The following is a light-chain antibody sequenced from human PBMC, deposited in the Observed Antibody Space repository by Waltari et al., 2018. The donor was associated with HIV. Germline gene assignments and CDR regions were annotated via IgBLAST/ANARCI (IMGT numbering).Light chain of an antibody. J-gene: IGLJ1*01. Sequence: QSALTQPASVSGSPGQSLTISCTGTSSAVGSYNVVPWYQQHPGKAPKLMIYEVTKRPSGVSNRFSGSKSGNTASLTISGLQAEDEADYYCCSYAGRSTHVFGTGTKVTVL. V-gene: IGLV2-23*02. CDR1: SSAVGSYNV. CDR3: CSYAGRSTHV. CDR2: EVT.